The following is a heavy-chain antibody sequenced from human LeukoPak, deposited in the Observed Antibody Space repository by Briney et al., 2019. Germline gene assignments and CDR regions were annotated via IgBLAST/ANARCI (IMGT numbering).Heavy chain of an antibody. J-gene: IGHJ4*02. D-gene: IGHD5-18*01. CDR3: ARRGEAMDPFDY. Sequence: GESLKISFKGSGYSFTNFWIGWVRQMPGKGLEWMGMIYPGDSYSRCSPSFQGQVTLSADRSITTAYLQWSSLKASDTAMYYCARRGEAMDPFDYWGQGTLVTVSS. CDR2: IYPGDSYS. V-gene: IGHV5-51*01. CDR1: GYSFTNFW.